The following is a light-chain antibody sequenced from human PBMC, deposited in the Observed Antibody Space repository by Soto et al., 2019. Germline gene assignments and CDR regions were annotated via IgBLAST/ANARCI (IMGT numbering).Light chain of an antibody. Sequence: QSALTQPASVSGSPGQSITISCTGSSSDIGGYNYVSWYQQHPGKVPKLMIYEVSNRPSGVSFRFSGSKSGNTASLTISGPQAEDEADYYCSSYASSITYVFGTGTKVTVL. J-gene: IGLJ1*01. CDR3: SSYASSITYV. CDR1: SSDIGGYNY. CDR2: EVS. V-gene: IGLV2-14*01.